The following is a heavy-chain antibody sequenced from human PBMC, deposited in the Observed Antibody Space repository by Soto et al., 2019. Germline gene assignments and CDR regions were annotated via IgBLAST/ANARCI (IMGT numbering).Heavy chain of an antibody. CDR1: GFTFSDYG. CDR2: MSYAGSYK. J-gene: IGHJ4*02. V-gene: IGHV3-30*18. Sequence: GGSLRLSCAVSGFTFSDYGMHWVRQAPGKGLEWVAVMSYAGSYKYYADSVKGRFTISRDLSGNTLFLQMNSLRLEDTAVYFCAKEMYPRAVLDSSSPWGDYWGQGTLVTVSS. CDR3: AKEMYPRAVLDSSSPWGDY. D-gene: IGHD6-6*01.